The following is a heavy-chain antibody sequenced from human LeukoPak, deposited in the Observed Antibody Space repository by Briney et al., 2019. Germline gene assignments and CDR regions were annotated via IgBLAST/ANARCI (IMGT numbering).Heavy chain of an antibody. CDR3: ARDVGASGTTVVEPAATFDY. J-gene: IGHJ4*02. Sequence: SETLSLTCAVSGGSISSGGYSWSWIRQPPGKGLEWIGYIYHTGSTYYNPSLKSRVTISVDRSKIQFSLKLSSVTAADTAVYYCARDVGASGTTVVEPAATFDYWGQGTLVTVSS. CDR1: GGSISSGGYS. CDR2: IYHTGST. D-gene: IGHD2-2*01. V-gene: IGHV4-30-2*01.